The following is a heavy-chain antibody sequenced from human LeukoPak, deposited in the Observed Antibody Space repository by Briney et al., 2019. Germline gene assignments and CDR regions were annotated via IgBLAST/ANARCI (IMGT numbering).Heavy chain of an antibody. V-gene: IGHV3-30*18. CDR3: AKVRVGTAHFDY. Sequence: PGGSLRLSCAASGFTFSNYGMHWVRQARGKGLEWVVVISHDGSNNNYADSVKGRFTISRDNSKNTLYLQMNSLRPEDTAVYYCAKVRVGTAHFDYWGQGTLVTVSS. CDR1: GFTFSNYG. CDR2: ISHDGSNN. J-gene: IGHJ4*02. D-gene: IGHD2-15*01.